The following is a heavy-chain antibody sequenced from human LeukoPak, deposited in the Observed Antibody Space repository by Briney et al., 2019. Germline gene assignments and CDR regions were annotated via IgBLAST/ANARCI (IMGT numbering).Heavy chain of an antibody. V-gene: IGHV3-21*01. CDR3: AKDSSSGCFDY. Sequence: PGGSLRLSRAASGFTFNSYSMNWVRQAPGKGLEWVSSISSGSTYMYYADSVKGRFTISRDNAQNSMYLQMNSLRAEDTAVYYCAKDSSSGCFDYWGQGTLVTVSS. CDR2: ISSGSTYM. D-gene: IGHD6-19*01. CDR1: GFTFNSYS. J-gene: IGHJ4*02.